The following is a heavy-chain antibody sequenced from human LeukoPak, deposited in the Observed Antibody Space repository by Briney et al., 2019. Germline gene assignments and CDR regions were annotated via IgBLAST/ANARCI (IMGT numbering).Heavy chain of an antibody. J-gene: IGHJ4*02. Sequence: SETLSLTCTVSGGSISSYYWSWIRQPPGKGLEWIGYIYYSGSTNYNPSLKSRVTISVDTSKNQFSLKLSSVTAADTAVYYCARGDHDSSGWYWAFDYWGQGTLVTVSS. CDR1: GGSISSYY. D-gene: IGHD6-19*01. V-gene: IGHV4-59*01. CDR2: IYYSGST. CDR3: ARGDHDSSGWYWAFDY.